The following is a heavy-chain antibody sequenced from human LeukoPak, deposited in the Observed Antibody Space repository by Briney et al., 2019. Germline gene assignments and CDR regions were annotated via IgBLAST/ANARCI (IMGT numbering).Heavy chain of an antibody. V-gene: IGHV1-2*02. CDR3: ARPANLYYYDGATYYPS. J-gene: IGHJ5*02. D-gene: IGHD3-22*01. CDR2: INPNSGGT. CDR1: GYTFTGYF. Sequence: HWASVKVSCKASGYTFTGYFIHWVRQAPGQGLEWMGWINPNSGGTNYAQKFQGRVTMTRDTSINTAYMELSRLRSDDTAVYYCARPANLYYYDGATYYPSWGQGTLVTVSS.